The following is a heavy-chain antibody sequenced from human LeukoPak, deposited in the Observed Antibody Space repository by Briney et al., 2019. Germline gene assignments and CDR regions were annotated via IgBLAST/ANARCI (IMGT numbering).Heavy chain of an antibody. D-gene: IGHD3-22*01. CDR3: VRGQKSSGYWFDP. Sequence: ASVKVSCKVSGYTLTELSMHWVRQAPGKGLEWMGGFDPEDGETICAQKFQGRVTMTEDTSTDTAYMELSSLRSDDTAVYYCVRGQKSSGYWFDPWGQGTLVIVSS. J-gene: IGHJ5*02. CDR2: FDPEDGET. CDR1: GYTLTELS. V-gene: IGHV1-24*01.